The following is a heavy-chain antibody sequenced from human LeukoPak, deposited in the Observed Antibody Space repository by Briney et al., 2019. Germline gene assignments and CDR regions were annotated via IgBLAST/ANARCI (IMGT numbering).Heavy chain of an antibody. J-gene: IGHJ4*02. CDR1: GFTFSSYW. CDR2: INTDGGTT. D-gene: IGHD3-22*01. V-gene: IGHV3-74*01. CDR3: AREIAGYYDSSGYYSTDNYFDY. Sequence: GGSLRLSCAASGFTFSSYWMHWVRHAPGKGLVWVSRINTDGGTTAYADSVKGRFTISRDNAKNTLYLQMNSLRAEDTAVYYCAREIAGYYDSSGYYSTDNYFDYWGQGTLVTVSS.